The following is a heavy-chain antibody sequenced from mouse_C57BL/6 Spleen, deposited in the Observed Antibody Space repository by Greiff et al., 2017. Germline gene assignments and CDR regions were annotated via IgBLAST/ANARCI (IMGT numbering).Heavy chain of an antibody. CDR1: GYAFSSSW. CDR2: IYPGDGDT. Sequence: QVQLQQSGPELVKPGASVKISCKASGYAFSSSWLNWVKQRPGKGLEWIGRIYPGDGDTNYTGKDKGKATLTADKSSSTAYMQLSLLTSEDSAVYFCARDYGNWAYWGQGTLVTVSA. D-gene: IGHD2-1*01. V-gene: IGHV1-82*01. J-gene: IGHJ3*01. CDR3: ARDYGNWAY.